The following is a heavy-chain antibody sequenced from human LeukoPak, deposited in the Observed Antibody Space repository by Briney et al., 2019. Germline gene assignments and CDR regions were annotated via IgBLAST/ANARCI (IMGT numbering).Heavy chain of an antibody. D-gene: IGHD5-18*01. Sequence: GGSLRLSCTASRFIFSTYWMSWVRQAPGKGLEWVANIKQDGSEKYYVDSVKGRFTISRDNAKNSMYLQMNSLRAEDTAVYYCARGWIQLWPFDYWGQGTLVTVSS. CDR3: ARGWIQLWPFDY. CDR1: RFIFSTYW. CDR2: IKQDGSEK. V-gene: IGHV3-7*01. J-gene: IGHJ4*02.